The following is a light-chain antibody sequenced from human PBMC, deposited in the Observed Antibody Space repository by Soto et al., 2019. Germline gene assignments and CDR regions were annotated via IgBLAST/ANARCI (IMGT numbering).Light chain of an antibody. CDR2: DVS. V-gene: IGLV2-14*01. J-gene: IGLJ2*01. CDR3: SSYTSGSTVV. Sequence: QSVLTQPASVSGSPGQSITISCTGTSSDVGGYNYVSWYQQHPGKAPKLMMYDVSNRPSGVSNRFSGSRSGNTASLTISGLQGEDEADYYCSSYTSGSTVVFVGGTTLTVL. CDR1: SSDVGGYNY.